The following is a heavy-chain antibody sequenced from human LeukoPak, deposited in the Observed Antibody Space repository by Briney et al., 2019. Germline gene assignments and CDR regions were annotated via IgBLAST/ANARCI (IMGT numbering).Heavy chain of an antibody. Sequence: PGGSLRLSCAASGFTFSSYGMHWVRQAPGKGLEWVAFIRYDGSNKYYTDSVKGRFTISRDNSKNTLYPQMNSLRAEDTAVYYCAKGRGWEASYYYYYMDVWGKGTTVTISS. D-gene: IGHD1-26*01. CDR3: AKGRGWEASYYYYYMDV. V-gene: IGHV3-30*02. CDR2: IRYDGSNK. J-gene: IGHJ6*03. CDR1: GFTFSSYG.